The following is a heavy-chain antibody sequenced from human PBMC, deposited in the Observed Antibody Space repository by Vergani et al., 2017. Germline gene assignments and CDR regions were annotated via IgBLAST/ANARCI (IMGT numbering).Heavy chain of an antibody. CDR1: GFTFSSYS. V-gene: IGHV3-21*04. Sequence: EVQLVESGGGLVKPGGSLRLSCAASGFTFSSYSMNWVRQAPGKGLEWVSTISRNSSNTYYADSVKGRFTISRDDSKNMLYLQMSSLRVEDTAIYYCAELYGDDGYSPFWGQGTLVTVSS. CDR3: AELYGDDGYSPF. CDR2: ISRNSSNT. D-gene: IGHD5-18*01. J-gene: IGHJ4*02.